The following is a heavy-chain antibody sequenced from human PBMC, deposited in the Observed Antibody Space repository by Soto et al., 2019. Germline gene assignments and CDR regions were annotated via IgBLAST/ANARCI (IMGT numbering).Heavy chain of an antibody. Sequence: QVQLVQSGAEVKKPGASVKVSCKASGYTFTGYYMHWVRQAPGQGLEWMGWINPNSGGTNYAQKFQGRVTMTRDTSISTAYMELSRLRSDDTAVYYCARDPGRDGYNYAFDYWGQGTLVTVSS. V-gene: IGHV1-2*02. D-gene: IGHD5-12*01. CDR1: GYTFTGYY. CDR3: ARDPGRDGYNYAFDY. J-gene: IGHJ4*02. CDR2: INPNSGGT.